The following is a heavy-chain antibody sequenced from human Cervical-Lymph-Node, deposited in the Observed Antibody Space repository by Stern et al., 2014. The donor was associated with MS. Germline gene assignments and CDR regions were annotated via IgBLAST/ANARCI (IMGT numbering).Heavy chain of an antibody. D-gene: IGHD2-21*02. V-gene: IGHV3-23*04. CDR1: GFTLSTYA. J-gene: IGHJ4*02. CDR2: ITGSDASN. CDR3: AKVVLHCSGGDCYWGGYFDY. Sequence: EVQLVESGGGLVQIGGSLRLSCVASGFTLSTYAMSWVRQAPGTGLDWVSIITGSDASNEYRDSVKGRFTISRDNSKNTLYLQMDSLRVDDTATYFCAKVVLHCSGGDCYWGGYFDYWGQGAPVTVSS.